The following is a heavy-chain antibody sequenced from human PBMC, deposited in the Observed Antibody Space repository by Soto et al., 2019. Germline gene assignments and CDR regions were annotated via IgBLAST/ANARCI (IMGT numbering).Heavy chain of an antibody. CDR1: GYTFTSYD. D-gene: IGHD6-13*01. CDR3: ASRGYSSSWYYYYYYGMDV. Sequence: QVQLVQSGAEVKKPGASVKVSCKASGYTFTSYDINWVRQATGQGLEWMGWMNPNSGNTGYAQKFQGRVTMTRNTSISTAYMELSSLRSEDTAVYYCASRGYSSSWYYYYYYGMDVWGQGTMVTVSS. J-gene: IGHJ6*02. CDR2: MNPNSGNT. V-gene: IGHV1-8*01.